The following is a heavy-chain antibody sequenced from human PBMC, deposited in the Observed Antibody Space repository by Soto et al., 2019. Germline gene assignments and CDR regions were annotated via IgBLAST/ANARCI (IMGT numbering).Heavy chain of an antibody. D-gene: IGHD5-18*01. V-gene: IGHV3-33*08. CDR1: GFTFSSYA. Sequence: ESGGGVVQPGRSLRLSCAASGFTFSSYAMHWVRQAPGKWLEWVAVIWYDGSNQYYADSVKGRITISRDNSKNTLYLQMNSLRAEDTAVYYCAGGYSYSPGFYFDYWGQGALVTVSS. CDR2: IWYDGSNQ. CDR3: AGGYSYSPGFYFDY. J-gene: IGHJ4*02.